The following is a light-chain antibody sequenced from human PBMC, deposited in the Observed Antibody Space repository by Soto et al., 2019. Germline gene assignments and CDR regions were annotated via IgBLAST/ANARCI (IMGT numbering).Light chain of an antibody. J-gene: IGLJ2*01. CDR2: EVS. CDR3: SSYAGSNSYVV. Sequence: QSALTQPPSASGSPGQSVTISSTGTSSDVVGYNYVSWYQQHPGKAPKLMIYEVSKRPSGVPDRFSGSKSGNTASLTVSGLQAEDEADYYCSSYAGSNSYVVFGGGTKLTVL. CDR1: SSDVVGYNY. V-gene: IGLV2-8*01.